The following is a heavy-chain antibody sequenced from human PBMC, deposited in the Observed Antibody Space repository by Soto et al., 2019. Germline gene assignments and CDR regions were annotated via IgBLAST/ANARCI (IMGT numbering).Heavy chain of an antibody. D-gene: IGHD6-13*01. CDR3: ARRGYSCSWYYYYYYGMDV. CDR2: MNPNSGNT. CDR1: GYTFTSYD. V-gene: IGHV1-8*01. J-gene: IGHJ6*02. Sequence: QVQLVQSGAEVKKPGASVKVPCKASGYTFTSYDSNWVRQATGQGLEWMGWMNPNSGNTGYAQKFQGRVTMTRNTSISTAYMELSSLRSEDTAVYYCARRGYSCSWYYYYYYGMDVWGQGTTVTVSS.